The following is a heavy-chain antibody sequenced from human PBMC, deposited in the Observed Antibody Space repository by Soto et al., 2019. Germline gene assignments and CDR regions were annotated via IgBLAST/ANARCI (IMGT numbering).Heavy chain of an antibody. Sequence: GGSLRLSCAASGFTFSSYCIHWVRQAPCKGLEWVEVISYDGINKCYADSVKGRFTISRDNSKNTLYLQMNSLRAEDTAVYYCAKDPRIYALGPYNRFDPWGQGTLVTVSS. V-gene: IGHV3-30*18. CDR3: AKDPRIYALGPYNRFDP. D-gene: IGHD3-16*01. J-gene: IGHJ5*02. CDR2: ISYDGINK. CDR1: GFTFSSYC.